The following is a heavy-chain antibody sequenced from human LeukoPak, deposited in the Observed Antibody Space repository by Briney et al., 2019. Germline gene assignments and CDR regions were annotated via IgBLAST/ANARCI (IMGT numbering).Heavy chain of an antibody. Sequence: GGSLRLFCAASGFTFSSYWMSWVRQAPGKGLEWVANIKQDGNEKYYVDSVKGRFTISRDNAKNSLFLQMNSLRAEDTAVYYCAKDDSGGYFPDFWGRGTLVTVSS. D-gene: IGHD3-22*01. CDR1: GFTFSSYW. J-gene: IGHJ4*02. CDR3: AKDDSGGYFPDF. V-gene: IGHV3-7*01. CDR2: IKQDGNEK.